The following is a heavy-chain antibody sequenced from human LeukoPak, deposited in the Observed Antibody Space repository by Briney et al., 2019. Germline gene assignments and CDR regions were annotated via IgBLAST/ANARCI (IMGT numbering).Heavy chain of an antibody. CDR2: ISGGGVST. CDR3: AKGPPYYYDSSGYYFDY. J-gene: IGHJ4*02. Sequence: GGSLRLSCAGSGFTFSSYAMSWVRQAPGKGLEWVSAISGGGVSTYYADSVKGRFTISRDNSKNTLYLQMNSLRAEDTAVYYCAKGPPYYYDSSGYYFDYWGQGTLVTVSS. V-gene: IGHV3-23*01. CDR1: GFTFSSYA. D-gene: IGHD3-22*01.